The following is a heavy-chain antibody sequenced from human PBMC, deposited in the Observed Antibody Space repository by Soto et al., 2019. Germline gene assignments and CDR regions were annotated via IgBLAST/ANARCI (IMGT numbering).Heavy chain of an antibody. V-gene: IGHV3-15*01. J-gene: IGHJ4*02. CDR3: TTDGYCEN. CDR2: IKSKSDGGTA. CDR1: GFTISNAW. D-gene: IGHD2-2*03. Sequence: EVQLVESGGGLVKAGGSLRLSCAASGFTISNAWMSWVRQAQGKGLEWVGRIKSKSDGGTADYAAPVKGRFTISRDDSKNTLYLQMNSLKTEDRAVYSCTTDGYCENWGQGTLVTVSS.